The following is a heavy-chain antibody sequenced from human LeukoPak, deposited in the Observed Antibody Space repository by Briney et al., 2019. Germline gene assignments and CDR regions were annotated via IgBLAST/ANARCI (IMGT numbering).Heavy chain of an antibody. CDR3: AKDLTPDRDGYNL. CDR2: ISGSGGNR. Sequence: GRSLRLSCAASGFTFSSYAMSWVRQAPGKGLEWVSSISGSGGNRYYADSVKGRFTISRDNSKNTLNLQMNSLRAEDTAVYYCAKDLTPDRDGYNLWGQGTLVTVSS. J-gene: IGHJ4*02. D-gene: IGHD5-24*01. CDR1: GFTFSSYA. V-gene: IGHV3-23*01.